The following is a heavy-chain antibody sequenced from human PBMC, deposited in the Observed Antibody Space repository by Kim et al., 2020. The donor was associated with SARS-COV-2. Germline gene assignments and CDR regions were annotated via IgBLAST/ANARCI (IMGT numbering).Heavy chain of an antibody. V-gene: IGHV3-23*03. J-gene: IGHJ1*01. CDR3: AKEGVVDYYDSSGYEYPLLETPD. Sequence: GGSLRLSCAASGFTFSSYAMSWVRQAPGKGLEWVSVIYSGGSSTYYADSVKGRFTISRDNSKNTLYLQMNSLRAEDTAVYYCAKEGVVDYYDSSGYEYPLLETPDWGQGTLVTVSS. CDR1: GFTFSSYA. D-gene: IGHD3-22*01. CDR2: IYSGGSST.